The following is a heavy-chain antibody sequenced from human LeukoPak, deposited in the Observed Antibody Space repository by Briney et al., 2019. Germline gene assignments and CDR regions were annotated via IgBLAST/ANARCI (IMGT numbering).Heavy chain of an antibody. CDR3: AKGSLGYCSSGSCESFDY. J-gene: IGHJ4*02. Sequence: GGSLRLSCAASGFTFDDYAMHWVRQAPGKGLEWVSAISGSGGATYYADSVKGRFTVSRDNSKNTLFLQMNSLRVEDTAVYYCAKGSLGYCSSGSCESFDYWGQGTLVTVSS. CDR1: GFTFDDYA. D-gene: IGHD2-15*01. V-gene: IGHV3-23*01. CDR2: ISGSGGAT.